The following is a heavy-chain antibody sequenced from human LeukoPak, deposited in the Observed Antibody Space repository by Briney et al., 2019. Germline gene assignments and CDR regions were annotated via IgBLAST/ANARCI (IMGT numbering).Heavy chain of an antibody. CDR1: GGSFSGYY. CDR2: INHSGST. D-gene: IGHD5-18*01. J-gene: IGHJ3*02. V-gene: IGHV4-34*01. CDR3: ARSRVGIQLCEDAFAI. Sequence: SETLSLTCAVYGGSFSGYYWSWMRQPPGKGLEWIGEINHSGSTNYNPSLKSRVTISVDTSKNQFSLKLSSVTTADTAVYYCARSRVGIQLCEDAFAIWGEGTMVTVSS.